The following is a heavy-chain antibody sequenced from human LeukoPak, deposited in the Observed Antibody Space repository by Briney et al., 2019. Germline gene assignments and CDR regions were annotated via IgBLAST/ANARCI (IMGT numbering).Heavy chain of an antibody. Sequence: SQTLSLTCAVSGGSISSGGYSWSWIRQPPGKGLEWVGYIYQNGNTYYNPSLKSRVTISVDRSKNQFSLNLSSVTAADTAVYYCGRGGIAAAASGIDYWGQGTLVAVSS. V-gene: IGHV4-30-2*01. CDR2: IYQNGNT. CDR3: GRGGIAAAASGIDY. CDR1: GGSISSGGYS. D-gene: IGHD6-13*01. J-gene: IGHJ4*02.